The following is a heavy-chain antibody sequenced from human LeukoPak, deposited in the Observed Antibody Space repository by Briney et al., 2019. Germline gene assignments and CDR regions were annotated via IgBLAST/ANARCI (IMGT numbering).Heavy chain of an antibody. J-gene: IGHJ5*02. D-gene: IGHD3-10*01. CDR3: ARHPGLNYYGSGNRNWFDP. Sequence: PSETLSLTCTVSGGSISGYYWSWIRQPPGKGLEWIGYIYYSGGTNYNPSLKSRVTIPVDTSTNQFSLKLSSVTAADTAVYYCARHPGLNYYGSGNRNWFDPWGQGTLVTVSS. CDR1: GGSISGYY. CDR2: IYYSGGT. V-gene: IGHV4-59*08.